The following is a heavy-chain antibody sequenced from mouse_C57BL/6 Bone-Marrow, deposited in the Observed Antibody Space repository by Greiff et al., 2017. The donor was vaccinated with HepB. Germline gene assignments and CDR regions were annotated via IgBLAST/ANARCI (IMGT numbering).Heavy chain of an antibody. CDR3: ASLLYGSSSLYWYFDV. CDR2: IRNKANGYTT. D-gene: IGHD1-1*01. Sequence: EVKLMESGGGLVQPGGSLSLSCAASGFTFTDYYMSWVRQPPGKALEWLGFIRNKANGYTTEYSASVKGRFTISRDNSQSILYLQMNALRAEDSATYYCASLLYGSSSLYWYFDVWGTGTTVTVSS. CDR1: GFTFTDYY. V-gene: IGHV7-3*01. J-gene: IGHJ1*03.